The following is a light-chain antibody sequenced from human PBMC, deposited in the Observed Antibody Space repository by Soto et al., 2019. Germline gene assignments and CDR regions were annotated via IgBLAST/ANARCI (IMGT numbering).Light chain of an antibody. CDR3: SSYTTSIGYV. Sequence: QSVLTQPASVSGSPGQSITISCTGTSSDVGAYNYVSLYQQYPGKAPKLVVYDVSNRPSGVSNRFSGSKSGNTASLTISGLQAEDEADYHCSSYTTSIGYVFGTGTKVTVL. J-gene: IGLJ1*01. V-gene: IGLV2-14*01. CDR2: DVS. CDR1: SSDVGAYNY.